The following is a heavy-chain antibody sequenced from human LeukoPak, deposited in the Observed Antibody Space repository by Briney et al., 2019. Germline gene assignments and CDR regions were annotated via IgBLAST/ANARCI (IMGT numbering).Heavy chain of an antibody. J-gene: IGHJ4*02. D-gene: IGHD3-10*01. CDR2: ISFDGSNK. CDR1: GFTFSSYG. V-gene: IGHV3-30*18. Sequence: GRSLRLSCATSGFTFSSYGMHWVRQAPGKGLEWVPVISFDGSNKYYAASVKGRFTISRDNSKNTLYLQMNSLRAEGTAVYYCAKGGWFGELPYYYFDYWGQGTLVTVSS. CDR3: AKGGWFGELPYYYFDY.